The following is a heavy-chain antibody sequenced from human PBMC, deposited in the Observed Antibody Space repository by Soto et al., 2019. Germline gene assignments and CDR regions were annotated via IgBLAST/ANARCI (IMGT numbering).Heavy chain of an antibody. CDR3: ARVTSMVRGVIDNWFDP. V-gene: IGHV1-69*01. CDR2: IIPMYGPA. Sequence: QVPLVQSGAEVKKPGSSVTVSCKASGGTFSSYAIHWVRQAPGQGLEWMGGIIPMYGPAKYAQRFQGRVTITADESTTTFYMELTILTSQDTAVYYCARVTSMVRGVIDNWFDPWGHGTLVTVSS. CDR1: GGTFSSYA. D-gene: IGHD3-10*01. J-gene: IGHJ5*02.